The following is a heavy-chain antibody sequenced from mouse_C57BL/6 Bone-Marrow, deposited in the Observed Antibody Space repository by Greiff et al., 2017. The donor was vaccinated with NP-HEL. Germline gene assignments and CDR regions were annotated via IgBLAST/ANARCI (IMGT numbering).Heavy chain of an antibody. D-gene: IGHD3-1*01. CDR1: GFTFSSYA. CDR2: ISDGGSYT. J-gene: IGHJ4*01. Sequence: DVKLQESGGGLVKPGGSLKLSCAASGFTFSSYAMSWVRQTPEKRLEWVATISDGGSYTYYPDNVKGRFTISRDNAKNNLYLQMSHLKSEDTAMYYCARDREGYYYAMDYWGQGTSVTVSS. CDR3: ARDREGYYYAMDY. V-gene: IGHV5-4*01.